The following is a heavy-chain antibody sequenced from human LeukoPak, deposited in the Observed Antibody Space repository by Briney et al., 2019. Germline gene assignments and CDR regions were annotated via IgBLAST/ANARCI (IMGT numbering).Heavy chain of an antibody. Sequence: GGSLRLSCAASGFTVSSNYMSWVRQAPGKGLGWVSVIYSGGSTYYADSVEGRFTISRDNSKNTLYLQMNSLRAEDTAVYYCAREGRDYGSSWFDYWGQGTLVTVSS. CDR2: IYSGGST. J-gene: IGHJ4*02. V-gene: IGHV3-66*01. CDR1: GFTVSSNY. CDR3: AREGRDYGSSWFDY. D-gene: IGHD6-13*01.